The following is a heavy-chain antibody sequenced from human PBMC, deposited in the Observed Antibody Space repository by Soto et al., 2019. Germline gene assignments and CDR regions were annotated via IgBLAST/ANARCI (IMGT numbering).Heavy chain of an antibody. D-gene: IGHD3-16*01. CDR1: GFTFNNYA. CDR2: ISYIDGHT. CDR3: AKSLITFGGFAGQTPLFDF. V-gene: IGHV3-23*01. J-gene: IGHJ4*02. Sequence: EVQLLESGGDLVHPGGSLTLSCVASGFTFNNYAMSWVRQAPGKGPEWVSAISYIDGHTFYAGSVRGRFTVSRDDSKNKLYLQMNSLRVEDSAIYYCAKSLITFGGFAGQTPLFDFWGQGTLVTVSS.